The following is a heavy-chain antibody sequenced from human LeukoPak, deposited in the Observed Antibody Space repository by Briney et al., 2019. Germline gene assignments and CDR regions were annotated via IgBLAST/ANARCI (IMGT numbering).Heavy chain of an antibody. J-gene: IGHJ3*02. V-gene: IGHV4-34*01. CDR3: ARDLYSSRTNDAFVI. CDR2: INHSGST. CDR1: GGSFSDYY. Sequence: SETLSLTCAVYGGSFSDYYWTWIRQPPGKGLEWIGEINHSGSTNYNPSLKSRVTISVDMSKKQFSLKLSPVTAADTAVYYCARDLYSSRTNDAFVIWGQGTVVTVSS. D-gene: IGHD6-13*01.